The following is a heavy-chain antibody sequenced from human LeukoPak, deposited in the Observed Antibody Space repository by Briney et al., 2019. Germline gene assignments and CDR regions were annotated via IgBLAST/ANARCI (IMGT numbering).Heavy chain of an antibody. CDR3: ARPIYYDSSGYYYYFDY. J-gene: IGHJ4*02. CDR1: GYSFTSYW. Sequence: GESLKISCKGSGYSFTSYWIGWVRPMPGKGPEWMGTIYPGDSDTRYSPSFQGQVTISADKSISTAYLQWSSLKASDTAMYYCARPIYYDSSGYYYYFDYWGQGTLVTVSS. V-gene: IGHV5-51*01. D-gene: IGHD3-22*01. CDR2: IYPGDSDT.